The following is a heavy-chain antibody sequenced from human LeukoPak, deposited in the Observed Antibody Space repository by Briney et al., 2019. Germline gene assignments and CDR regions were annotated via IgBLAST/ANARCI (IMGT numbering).Heavy chain of an antibody. V-gene: IGHV3-23*01. J-gene: IGHJ3*02. CDR3: AKVSI. CDR1: GFAFSSYA. Sequence: GGSLRLSCVASGFAFSSYAMTWVRQAPGKGLERVSSIGGSDSSTYYEDSVKGRFTISRDNSKNTLYLQMNSLRAEDTAVYYCAKVSIWSQGTMVTVSS. CDR2: IGGSDSST.